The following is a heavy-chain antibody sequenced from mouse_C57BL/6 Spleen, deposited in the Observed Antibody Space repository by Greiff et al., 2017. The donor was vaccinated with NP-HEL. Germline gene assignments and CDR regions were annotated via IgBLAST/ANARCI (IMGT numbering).Heavy chain of an antibody. CDR2: IDPSDSYT. CDR3: AREGYDRSPDY. J-gene: IGHJ2*01. V-gene: IGHV1-69*01. Sequence: QVQLQQPGAELVMPGASVKLSCKASGYTFTSYWMHWVKQRPGQGLEWIGEIDPSDSYTNYNQKFKGKSTLTVDKSSSTAYMQRSSLTSEDSAVYCCAREGYDRSPDYWGQGTTLTVSS. CDR1: GYTFTSYW. D-gene: IGHD2-14*01.